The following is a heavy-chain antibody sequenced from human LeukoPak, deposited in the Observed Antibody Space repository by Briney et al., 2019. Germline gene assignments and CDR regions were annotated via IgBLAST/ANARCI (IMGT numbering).Heavy chain of an antibody. V-gene: IGHV1-46*01. CDR3: ARPSREYSYGIDY. CDR2: INPSGGST. Sequence: ASVKVSCKASGYTFTSYYMHWVRQAPGQGLEWMGIINPSGGSTSYAQKFQGRVTMTRDMSTSTVYMELSSLKASDTAMYYCARPSREYSYGIDYWGQGTLVTVSS. D-gene: IGHD5-18*01. CDR1: GYTFTSYY. J-gene: IGHJ4*02.